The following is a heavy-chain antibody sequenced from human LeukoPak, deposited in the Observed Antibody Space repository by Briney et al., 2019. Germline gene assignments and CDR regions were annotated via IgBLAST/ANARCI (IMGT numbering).Heavy chain of an antibody. Sequence: ASVKVSCKASGHTFTSYYLHWVRQAPGLGLEWMGQINPGGGSTSYAQKVQGRVTMTRDTSTSTVYMELNNLRSEDTAVYYCARVPAPPRPYYYVPFDYWGQGTLVTVSS. J-gene: IGHJ4*02. CDR1: GHTFTSYY. D-gene: IGHD3-10*02. CDR3: ARVPAPPRPYYYVPFDY. V-gene: IGHV1-46*01. CDR2: INPGGGST.